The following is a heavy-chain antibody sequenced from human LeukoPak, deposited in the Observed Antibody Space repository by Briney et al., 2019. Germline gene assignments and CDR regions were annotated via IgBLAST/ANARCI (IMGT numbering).Heavy chain of an antibody. CDR3: ARVDTAMSLYY. D-gene: IGHD5-18*01. V-gene: IGHV4-34*01. J-gene: IGHJ4*02. CDR1: GGSFSGYY. CDR2: INHRGST. Sequence: SETLSLTCAVYGGSFSGYYWSWIRQPPGKGLEWIGEINHRGSTNYNPSLKSRVTISVDTSKNQFSLKLSSVTAADTAVYYCARVDTAMSLYYWGQGTLVTVPS.